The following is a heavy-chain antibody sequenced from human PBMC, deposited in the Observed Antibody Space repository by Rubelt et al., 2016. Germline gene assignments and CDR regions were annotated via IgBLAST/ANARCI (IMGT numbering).Heavy chain of an antibody. J-gene: IGHJ4*02. D-gene: IGHD6-19*01. CDR3: ARDRADSSGWYDPFDY. V-gene: IGHV3-48*04. CDR2: ISGGSSTI. Sequence: YISGGSSTIYYADSVKGRFTISRDNAKNSLYLQMNSLRAEDTAVYYCARDRADSSGWYDPFDYWGQGTLVTVSS.